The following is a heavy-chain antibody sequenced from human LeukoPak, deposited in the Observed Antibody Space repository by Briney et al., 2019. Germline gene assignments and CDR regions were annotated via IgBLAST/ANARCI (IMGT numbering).Heavy chain of an antibody. CDR3: ARLPIIAVAGRDGIDY. CDR2: INHSGST. V-gene: IGHV4-34*01. J-gene: IGHJ4*02. D-gene: IGHD6-19*01. Sequence: SETLSLTCAVYGGSFSGYYWSWIRQPPGKGLEWIGEINHSGSTNYNPSLKSRVTISVDTSKNQFSLKLSSVTAADTAVYYCARLPIIAVAGRDGIDYWGQGTLVTVSS. CDR1: GGSFSGYY.